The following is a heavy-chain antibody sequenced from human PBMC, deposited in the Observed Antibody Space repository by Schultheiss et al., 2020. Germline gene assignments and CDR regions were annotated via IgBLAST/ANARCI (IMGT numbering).Heavy chain of an antibody. CDR2: INHSGST. Sequence: SATLSLTCAVYGGSFSGYYWSWIRQPPGKGLEWIGEINHSGSTYYNPSLKSRVTISVDTSKNQFSLKLSSVTAADTAVYYCARSLTTVTAGIDYWGQGTLVTGSS. CDR1: GGSFSGYY. D-gene: IGHD4-17*01. J-gene: IGHJ4*02. CDR3: ARSLTTVTAGIDY. V-gene: IGHV4-34*01.